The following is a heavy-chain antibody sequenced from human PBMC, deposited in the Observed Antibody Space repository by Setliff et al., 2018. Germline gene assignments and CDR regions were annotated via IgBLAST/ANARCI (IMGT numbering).Heavy chain of an antibody. CDR1: GGSFSTYY. D-gene: IGHD5-12*01. Sequence: SETLPLTCTVSGGSFSTYYWSWIRQAPGKGLEWIGHVYYSGAANYNPSLKSRVTVSVDTSKNQFSLRLISVTAADTAVYYCARGGTFRYFDYWGQGTPVTVSS. CDR3: ARGGTFRYFDY. J-gene: IGHJ4*02. V-gene: IGHV4-59*01. CDR2: VYYSGAA.